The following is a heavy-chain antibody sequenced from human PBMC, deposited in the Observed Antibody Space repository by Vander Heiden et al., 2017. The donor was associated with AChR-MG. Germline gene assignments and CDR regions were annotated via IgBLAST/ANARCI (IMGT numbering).Heavy chain of an antibody. CDR1: GFTFSSYG. CDR3: AKDSSGYYV. J-gene: IGHJ4*02. CDR2: ISYDGSNK. D-gene: IGHD3-22*01. V-gene: IGHV3-30*18. Sequence: QVQLVESGGGVVQPGRSLRLSCAASGFTFSSYGMHWVRQAPGKGLEWVAVISYDGSNKYYADSVKGRFTISRDNSKNTLYLQMNSLRAEDTAVYYCAKDSSGYYVWGQGTLVTVSS.